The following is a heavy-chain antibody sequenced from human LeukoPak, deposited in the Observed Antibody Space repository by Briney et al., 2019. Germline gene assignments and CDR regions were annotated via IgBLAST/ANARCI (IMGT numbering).Heavy chain of an antibody. CDR2: ISYDGSNK. V-gene: IGHV3-30-3*01. CDR3: ARDRDRGYSYGGEG. CDR1: GFTFSSYA. D-gene: IGHD5-18*01. J-gene: IGHJ4*02. Sequence: RPGRSLRLSCAASGFTFSSYAMHWVRQAPGKGLEWVAVISYDGSNKYYADSVKGRFTISRDNSKNTLYLQMNSLRAEDTAVYYCARDRDRGYSYGGEGWGQGTLVTVSS.